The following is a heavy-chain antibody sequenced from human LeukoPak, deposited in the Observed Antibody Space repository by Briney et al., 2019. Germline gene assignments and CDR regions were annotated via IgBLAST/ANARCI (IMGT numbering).Heavy chain of an antibody. Sequence: ASVKVSCKASGYTFTSYDINWVRQAPGQGLEWMGIINPSGGSTSYAQKFQGRVTMTRDTSISTAYMELSSLRSEDTAVYYCARGDEGVPYGLLYYYYYGMDVWGQGTTVTVSS. J-gene: IGHJ6*02. CDR3: ARGDEGVPYGLLYYYYYGMDV. V-gene: IGHV1-46*01. CDR2: INPSGGST. D-gene: IGHD2-15*01. CDR1: GYTFTSYD.